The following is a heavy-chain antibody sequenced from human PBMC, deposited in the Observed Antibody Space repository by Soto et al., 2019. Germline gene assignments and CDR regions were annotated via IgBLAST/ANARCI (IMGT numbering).Heavy chain of an antibody. D-gene: IGHD2-2*01. J-gene: IGHJ4*02. CDR1: GGSISSGGYY. Sequence: SETLSLTCTVSGGSISSGGYYWSWIRQHPGKGLEWIGYIYYSGSTYYNPSLKCRVTISVDTSKNQFSLKLSSVTAADTAVYYCARVYCSSTSCYLFGFDYWGQGTLVTVSS. CDR2: IYYSGST. V-gene: IGHV4-31*03. CDR3: ARVYCSSTSCYLFGFDY.